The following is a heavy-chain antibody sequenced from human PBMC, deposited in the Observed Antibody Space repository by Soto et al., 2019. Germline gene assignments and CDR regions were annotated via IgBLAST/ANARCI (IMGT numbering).Heavy chain of an antibody. V-gene: IGHV3-15*01. J-gene: IGHJ4*02. CDR1: GFTFSNAW. Sequence: PGGSLRLSCAASGFTFSNAWLSWVRQAPGMGPEWVGRIKSKTDGGTTDYTTPVKGRFTISRDDSKNMLYLQMNSLRTEDTAVYYCTTGSTSTKNYWGQGTLVTVSS. D-gene: IGHD6-6*01. CDR2: IKSKTDGGTT. CDR3: TTGSTSTKNY.